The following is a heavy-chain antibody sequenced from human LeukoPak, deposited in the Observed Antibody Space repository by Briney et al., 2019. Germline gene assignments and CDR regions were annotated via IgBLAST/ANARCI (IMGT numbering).Heavy chain of an antibody. CDR3: ARAGVYCGGDCPFDY. CDR2: INAGDNT. D-gene: IGHD2-21*02. J-gene: IGHJ4*02. Sequence: PGGSLRLSCAASGFTFASYAMTWVRQAPGKGLEWVSAINAGDNTFYADSVKGRFTISRDNSKNTLYLQMNSLKTEDTAVYYCARAGVYCGGDCPFDYWGQGTLVTVSS. CDR1: GFTFASYA. V-gene: IGHV3-23*01.